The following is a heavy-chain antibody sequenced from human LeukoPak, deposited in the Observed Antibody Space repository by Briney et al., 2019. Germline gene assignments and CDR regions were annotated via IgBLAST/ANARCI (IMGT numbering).Heavy chain of an antibody. V-gene: IGHV1-69*01. J-gene: IGHJ4*02. CDR1: GGTFSSYA. CDR2: IIPIFGTA. CDR3: ARDGDYYDSSGYFSLDY. Sequence: GSSVKVSCKASGGTFSSYAISWVRHAPGQGLEWMGGIIPIFGTANYAQKFQGRVTITADESTTTAYMELSSLRSEATAVSYCARDGDYYDSSGYFSLDYWGQGTLVTVSS. D-gene: IGHD3-22*01.